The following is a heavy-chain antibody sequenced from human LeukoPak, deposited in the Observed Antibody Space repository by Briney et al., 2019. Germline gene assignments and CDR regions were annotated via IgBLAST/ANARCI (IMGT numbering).Heavy chain of an antibody. CDR1: GGSISSYY. J-gene: IGHJ6*02. CDR3: ARQAYYYDSSGYEHYYYGMDV. CDR2: IYYSGST. D-gene: IGHD3-22*01. V-gene: IGHV4-59*08. Sequence: SETLSLTCTVSGGSISSYYWSWIRQPPGKGLEWIGDIYYSGSTNYNPSLKSRVTISVDTSKNQFSLKLSSVTAADTAVYYCARQAYYYDSSGYEHYYYGMDVWGQGTTVTVSS.